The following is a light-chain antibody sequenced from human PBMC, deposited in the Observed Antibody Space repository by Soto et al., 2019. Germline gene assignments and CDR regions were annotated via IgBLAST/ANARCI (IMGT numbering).Light chain of an antibody. CDR1: QNVDSY. CDR2: DAS. CDR3: QHRSKWPYT. Sequence: DIVLTQSPGTLSLSPGGRATLSCRASQNVDSYLLWFQQKPGQAPRLLIYDASNRAPGIPARFSGSGSGTDFTLTISSLETEDFAVYFCQHRSKWPYTFGQGTKLEIK. J-gene: IGKJ2*01. V-gene: IGKV3-11*01.